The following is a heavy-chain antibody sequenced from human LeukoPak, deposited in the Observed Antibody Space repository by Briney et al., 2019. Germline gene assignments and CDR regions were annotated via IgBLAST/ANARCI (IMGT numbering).Heavy chain of an antibody. D-gene: IGHD1-26*01. CDR2: IIPMFGTA. CDR1: GGTFSSYA. Sequence: SVKVSCKASGGTFSSYAISWVRQAPGQGLEWMGGIIPMFGTANYAQKFQGRVTITTEESTSTAYMELCSLGSEDTAMYYCARVFARGGEISGSYYYWGQGTLVTVSS. J-gene: IGHJ4*02. V-gene: IGHV1-69*05. CDR3: ARVFARGGEISGSYYY.